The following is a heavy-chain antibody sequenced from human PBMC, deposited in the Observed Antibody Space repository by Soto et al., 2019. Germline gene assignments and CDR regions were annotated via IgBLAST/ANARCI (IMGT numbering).Heavy chain of an antibody. Sequence: SETLSLTCTVSGASIRTGGYYLSWIRQRPGKGLEWIAYIFYTWSAYYNPSLESRLSISIDRTKNQFSLELRSVSVADTAVYYCARDRKDYTEIWGKGTRVTVSS. D-gene: IGHD4-4*01. CDR3: ARDRKDYTEI. V-gene: IGHV4-31*03. CDR2: IFYTWSA. CDR1: GASIRTGGYY. J-gene: IGHJ4*02.